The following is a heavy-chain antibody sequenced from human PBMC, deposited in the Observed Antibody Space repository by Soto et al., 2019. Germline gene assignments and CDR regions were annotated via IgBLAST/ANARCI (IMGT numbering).Heavy chain of an antibody. V-gene: IGHV4-59*01. CDR3: ARVRLAAEGYYYGMDV. CDR2: IYYSGST. Sequence: QVQLQESGPGLVKPSETLSLTCTVSGGSISSYYWSWIRQPPGKGLEWIGYIYYSGSTNYNPSLKMRVPISVDTSMNQFSLKLSSVTAADTAVYYCARVRLAAEGYYYGMDVWGQGTTVTVSS. CDR1: GGSISSYY. J-gene: IGHJ6*02. D-gene: IGHD3-9*01.